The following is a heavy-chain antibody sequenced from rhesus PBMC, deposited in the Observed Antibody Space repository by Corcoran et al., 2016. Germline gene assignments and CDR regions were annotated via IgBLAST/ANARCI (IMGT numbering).Heavy chain of an antibody. CDR2: IGGSEGAT. CDR1: GFSISSGYG. CDR3: VRHPEHANFEYRFPV. D-gene: IGHD4-17*01. V-gene: IGHV4-127*01. J-gene: IGHJ5-1*01. Sequence: QGQLQESGPGLVTPSETLSLLCSVSGFSISSGYGWSWIRQPPGRGLEWIGYIGGSEGATNNTHSLKRRVTISKDTTKNQFSLKLTSVVAADTAVYYCVRHPEHANFEYRFPVWGAGVLVTVSS.